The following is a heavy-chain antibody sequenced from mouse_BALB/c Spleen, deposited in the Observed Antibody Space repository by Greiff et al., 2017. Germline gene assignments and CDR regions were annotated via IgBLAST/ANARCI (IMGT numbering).Heavy chain of an antibody. Sequence: EVKLVESGGGLVQPGGSLKLSCAASGFTFSSYTMSWVRQTPEKRLEWVAYISNGGGSTYYPDTVKGRFTISRDNAKNTLYLQMSSLKSEDTAMYYCARRTMITRGYFDVWGAGTTVTVSS. J-gene: IGHJ1*01. D-gene: IGHD2-4*01. V-gene: IGHV5-12-2*01. CDR1: GFTFSSYT. CDR3: ARRTMITRGYFDV. CDR2: ISNGGGST.